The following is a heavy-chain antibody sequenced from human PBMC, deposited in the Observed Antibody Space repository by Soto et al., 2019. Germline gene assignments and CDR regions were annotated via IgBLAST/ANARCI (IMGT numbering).Heavy chain of an antibody. D-gene: IGHD4-4*01. CDR3: ARPLWRDDYNWGYFDL. CDR1: GFTFSSYA. Sequence: QVQLVESGGGVVQPGRSLRLSCVASGFTFSSYAMHWVRQAPGKGLEWVAVISYAGSNKYYADSVKGRFTISRDNSKNTLFLQMNSLRAEDTAVYYCARPLWRDDYNWGYFDLWGRGTLVTVSS. CDR2: ISYAGSNK. J-gene: IGHJ2*01. V-gene: IGHV3-30-3*01.